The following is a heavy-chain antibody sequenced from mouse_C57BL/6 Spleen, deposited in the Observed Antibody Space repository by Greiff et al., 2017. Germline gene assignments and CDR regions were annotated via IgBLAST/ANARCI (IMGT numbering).Heavy chain of an antibody. D-gene: IGHD2-3*01. J-gene: IGHJ2*01. CDR2: IDPSDSET. Sequence: VQLQQPGAELVRPGSSVKLSCKASGYTFTSYWMHWVKQRPIQGLEWIGNIDPSDSETHYNQKFKDKATLTVDKSSSTAYMQLSSLTSEDSAVYYCARGTDGYYEGYFDYWGQGTTLTVSS. CDR3: ARGTDGYYEGYFDY. V-gene: IGHV1-52*01. CDR1: GYTFTSYW.